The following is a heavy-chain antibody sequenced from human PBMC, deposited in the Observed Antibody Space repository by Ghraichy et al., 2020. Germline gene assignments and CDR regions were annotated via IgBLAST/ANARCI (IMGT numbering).Heavy chain of an antibody. CDR2: INAANGDT. Sequence: ASVKVSCKASGYTFANYAMHWVRQAPGQRFEWMGWINAANGDTRFSLNFRGRVTITRDASARTAYMELSSLRSADTAVYYCARGFYDDNWGSYCYLDFWGQGTLVTVSS. CDR3: ARGFYDDNWGSYCYLDF. V-gene: IGHV1-3*01. J-gene: IGHJ4*02. D-gene: IGHD3-16*02. CDR1: GYTFANYA.